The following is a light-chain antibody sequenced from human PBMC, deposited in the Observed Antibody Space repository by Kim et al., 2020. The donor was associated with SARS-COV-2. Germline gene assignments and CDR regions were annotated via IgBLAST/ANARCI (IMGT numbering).Light chain of an antibody. Sequence: EIVLTQSPGTLSLSPGESATLSCRPSQSFSSSYLAWYQQKPGQAPRLLLYSVSNRATGIPDRFSGSESGTDFTLTISRLEPEDFAVYYCQQYATLPLTFGGGTKLEIK. V-gene: IGKV3-20*01. J-gene: IGKJ4*01. CDR3: QQYATLPLT. CDR2: SVS. CDR1: QSFSSSY.